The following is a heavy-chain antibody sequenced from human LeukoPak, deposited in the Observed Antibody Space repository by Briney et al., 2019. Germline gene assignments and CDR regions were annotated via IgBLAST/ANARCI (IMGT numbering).Heavy chain of an antibody. CDR3: ARESHVTREDY. V-gene: IGHV1-18*01. D-gene: IGHD3-10*01. CDR1: GYTFTSYA. Sequence: ASVKVSCKASGYTFTSYAIHWVRQAPGQRLEWMGWISANDGNTDYPQKLQGRVTMTTDTSTSTAYMELGSLRSDDTAVYYCARESHVTREDYWGQGTLVTVSS. CDR2: ISANDGNT. J-gene: IGHJ4*02.